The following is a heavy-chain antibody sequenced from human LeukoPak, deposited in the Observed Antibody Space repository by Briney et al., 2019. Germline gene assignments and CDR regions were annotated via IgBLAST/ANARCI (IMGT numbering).Heavy chain of an antibody. CDR1: GGSISSGDYY. D-gene: IGHD3-22*01. V-gene: IGHV4-30-4*01. Sequence: SQTLSLTCTVSGGSISSGDYYWSWIRQPPGKGLEWIGYIYYSGSTYYNPSLKCRVTISVDTSKNQFSLKLSSVTAADTAVYYCARALVSSGPEDYWGQGTLVTVSS. J-gene: IGHJ4*02. CDR3: ARALVSSGPEDY. CDR2: IYYSGST.